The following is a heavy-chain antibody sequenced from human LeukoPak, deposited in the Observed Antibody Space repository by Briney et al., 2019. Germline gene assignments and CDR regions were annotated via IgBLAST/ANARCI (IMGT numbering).Heavy chain of an antibody. CDR2: IYTSGST. CDR3: ARANSGYGIWFDP. J-gene: IGHJ5*02. Sequence: SETLSLTCTVSGGSISSYYWSWIRQPPGKGLEWIGYIYTSGSTNYNPSLKSRVTISVDTSKNQFSLKLSSVTAADTAVYYCARANSGYGIWFDPWGQGTLVTVSS. V-gene: IGHV4-4*09. CDR1: GGSISSYY. D-gene: IGHD5-12*01.